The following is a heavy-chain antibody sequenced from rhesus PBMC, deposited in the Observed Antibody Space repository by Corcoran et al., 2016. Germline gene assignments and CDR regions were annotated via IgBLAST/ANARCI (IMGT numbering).Heavy chain of an antibody. Sequence: QLQLQESGPGLAKPAETLSVTCAVSGGSISSSYWSWIRQAPGKGLEWIGYIYGSGSRTHYNPSLKSRVTLSVDTSKNQLSLKLSSVTTADTAVYYCARGDTAGTVFDSWGQGVLVTVSS. J-gene: IGHJ4*01. D-gene: IGHD5-42*01. CDR3: ARGDTAGTVFDS. CDR1: GGSISSSY. CDR2: IYGSGSRT. V-gene: IGHV4-169*01.